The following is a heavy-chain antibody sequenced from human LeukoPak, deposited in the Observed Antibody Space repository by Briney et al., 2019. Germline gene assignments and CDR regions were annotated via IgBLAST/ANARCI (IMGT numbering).Heavy chain of an antibody. Sequence: SGPTLVKPPQTLTLTCTFSGFSLSTSGVGVGWIRQPPGKALEWLALIYWDDDKRYSPSLKSRLTITKDTSKNQVVLTMTNMDPVDTATYYCAHSDYGDSMNYFDYWGQGTLVTVSS. CDR3: AHSDYGDSMNYFDY. D-gene: IGHD4-17*01. J-gene: IGHJ4*02. CDR2: IYWDDDK. V-gene: IGHV2-5*02. CDR1: GFSLSTSGVG.